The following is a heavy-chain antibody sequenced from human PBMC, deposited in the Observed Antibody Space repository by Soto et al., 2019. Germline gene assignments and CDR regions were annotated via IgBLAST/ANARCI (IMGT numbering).Heavy chain of an antibody. CDR2: IYHTGRT. J-gene: IGHJ4*02. CDR3: ARTDAYNSSFFDS. CDR1: GDSVNSAY. Sequence: QVQLQEMGPGLVKPSQTLTITCTVSGDSVNSAYWSWIRQLPGKGLEWMGHIYHTGRTFYNPSLNSLLAISIDTAEPLFSLKLRSVTASDTAVYYCARTDAYNSSFFDSWGQGTVVTVSS. V-gene: IGHV4-31*01. D-gene: IGHD6-6*01.